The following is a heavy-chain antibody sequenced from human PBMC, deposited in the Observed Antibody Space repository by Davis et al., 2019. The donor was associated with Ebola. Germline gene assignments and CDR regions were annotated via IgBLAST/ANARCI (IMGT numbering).Heavy chain of an antibody. D-gene: IGHD3-22*01. CDR1: GFTFTYYA. J-gene: IGHJ4*02. CDR3: ARWETYYYDGSGHSLSHFDY. Sequence: GESLKISCAASGFTFTYYAMTWVRQAPGKGLEWVADVRGSDDTTYSTDSVKGRFTISRDNAKNSLYLQMNSLRAEDTAFYYCARWETYYYDGSGHSLSHFDYWGQGTQVTVSS. V-gene: IGHV3-23*01. CDR2: VRGSDDTT.